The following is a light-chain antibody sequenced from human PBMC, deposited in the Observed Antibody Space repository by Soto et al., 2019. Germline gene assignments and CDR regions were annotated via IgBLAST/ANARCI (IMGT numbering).Light chain of an antibody. Sequence: DIQLTQSPSFLSASVGDRVTITCRASQGISSYLAWYQQKPGKAPKLLIYAASTLQSGVPSRFSGSGSGTEFTLTISSLQPEDFATYYCQPPYTFGQGTKLEIK. J-gene: IGKJ2*01. CDR2: AAS. CDR3: QPPYT. CDR1: QGISSY. V-gene: IGKV1-9*01.